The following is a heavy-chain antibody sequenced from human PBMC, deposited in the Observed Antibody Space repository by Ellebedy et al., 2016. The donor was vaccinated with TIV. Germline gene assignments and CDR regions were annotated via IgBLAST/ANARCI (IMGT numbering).Heavy chain of an antibody. CDR3: VHTPEYYDPEGYYPFYFDY. CDR1: AFSLSTSGVG. J-gene: IGHJ4*02. D-gene: IGHD3-16*01. CDR2: IYWNDGK. Sequence: SGPTLVXPTQTLTLTCSFSAFSLSTSGVGVGWIRQHPGKALEWLALIYWNDGKHYSPSLKSRLSITKDTSNNQVVLTVNNMDPLDTATYFCVHTPEYYDPEGYYPFYFDYWGQGTLVTVSS. V-gene: IGHV2-5*01.